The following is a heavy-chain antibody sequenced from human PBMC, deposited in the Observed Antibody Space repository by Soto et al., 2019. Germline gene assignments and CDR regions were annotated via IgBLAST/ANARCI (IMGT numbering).Heavy chain of an antibody. CDR3: ARTRVAANGRSARYFQH. J-gene: IGHJ1*01. CDR2: INHSGRT. V-gene: IGHV4-34*01. Sequence: PSETLSLTCGASGGSLSGYYWSWIRQPPGKGLEWIGGINHSGRTNYNPSLKSRVTISVDTSKNQFSLKLSSVTAADTAVHYCARTRVAANGRSARYFQHWGQGTPVTVSS. D-gene: IGHD2-15*01. CDR1: GGSLSGYY.